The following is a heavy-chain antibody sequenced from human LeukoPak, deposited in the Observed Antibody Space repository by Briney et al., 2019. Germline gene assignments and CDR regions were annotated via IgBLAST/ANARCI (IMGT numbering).Heavy chain of an antibody. D-gene: IGHD2-8*01. CDR2: IYTSGST. V-gene: IGHV4-4*07. CDR3: ARGHCTNGVCYYFDY. Sequence: SETLSLTCTVSGGSISSYYWSWIRQPAGKGLEWIGRIYTSGSTNYNPSLKSRVTMSVDTSKNQFSLKLSSVTAADTAVYYCARGHCTNGVCYYFDYWGQGTLVTVSS. J-gene: IGHJ4*02. CDR1: GGSISSYY.